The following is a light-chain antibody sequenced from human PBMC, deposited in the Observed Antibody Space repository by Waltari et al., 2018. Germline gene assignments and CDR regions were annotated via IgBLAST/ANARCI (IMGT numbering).Light chain of an antibody. CDR3: NSYTSGRTWV. V-gene: IGLV2-14*03. CDR2: DVN. J-gene: IGLJ3*02. Sequence: WLLHHPGKAPKVRVRDVNGRPWGVSSRFSGSKSGNTASLTISGVQAEDEAIYYCNSYTSGRTWVFGGGTRLTVL.